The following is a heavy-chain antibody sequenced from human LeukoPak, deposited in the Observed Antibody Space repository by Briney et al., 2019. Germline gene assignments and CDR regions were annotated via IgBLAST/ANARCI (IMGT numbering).Heavy chain of an antibody. V-gene: IGHV1-69*04. D-gene: IGHD3-22*01. CDR1: GGTFSSYA. CDR2: IIPIFGIT. CDR3: ARPRGYYYDSSGYYFPFDY. Sequence: SVKVSCKASGGTFSSYAINWVRQAPGQGLEWMGRIIPIFGITNYAQKFQGRVTITADKSTSTAYMELSSLRSEDTAVYYCARPRGYYYDSSGYYFPFDYWGQGTLVTVPS. J-gene: IGHJ4*02.